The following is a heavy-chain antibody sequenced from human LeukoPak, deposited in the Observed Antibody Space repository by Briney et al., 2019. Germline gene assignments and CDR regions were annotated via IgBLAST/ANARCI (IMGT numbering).Heavy chain of an antibody. V-gene: IGHV3-23*01. CDR3: AKRGAVIRVILVGFHKEAYYFDS. J-gene: IGHJ4*02. CDR1: GITLSNYG. Sequence: GGSLRLSCAVSGITLSNYGISWVRQAPGKGLEWVAGISGSGGSTNYADSVKGRFAISRDNPKNTLYLQMNSLRVEDTAVYFCAKRGAVIRVILVGFHKEAYYFDSWGQGARVTVSS. D-gene: IGHD3-22*01. CDR2: ISGSGGST.